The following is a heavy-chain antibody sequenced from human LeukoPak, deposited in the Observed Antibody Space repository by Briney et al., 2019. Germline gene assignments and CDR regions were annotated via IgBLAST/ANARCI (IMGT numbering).Heavy chain of an antibody. CDR1: GFTFRTYA. CDR3: AQDRGGEQQLIQGFAY. D-gene: IGHD6-13*01. CDR2: ISNDGSKS. Sequence: PGGSLRLSCAASGFTFRTYAMSWVRQAPGKGLEWVAVISNDGSKSYHADSVKGRFTVSRDNPKNTLYLQMNSLRTVDTAVYYCAQDRGGEQQLIQGFAYWGQGTLVTVSS. V-gene: IGHV3-30*04. J-gene: IGHJ4*02.